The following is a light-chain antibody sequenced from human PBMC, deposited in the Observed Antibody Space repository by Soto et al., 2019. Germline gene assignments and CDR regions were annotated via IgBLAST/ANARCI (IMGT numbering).Light chain of an antibody. J-gene: IGKJ3*01. CDR3: QQYGSTPFT. Sequence: SVVTQSPGTLSLSPGERATLSCRASQSVSSNYLAWYQQKPGQAPRLLIYGASSRASDIPDRFSGSGSGTDFPLIISRLEPEDFAMYYCQQYGSTPFTFGPGTKVDVK. CDR2: GAS. V-gene: IGKV3-20*01. CDR1: QSVSSNY.